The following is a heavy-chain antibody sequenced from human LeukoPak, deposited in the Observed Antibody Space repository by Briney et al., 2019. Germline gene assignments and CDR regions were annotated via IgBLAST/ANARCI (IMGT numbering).Heavy chain of an antibody. CDR3: ARELAGSRYFQH. CDR2: IYSGGST. CDR1: GGSFSGYY. J-gene: IGHJ1*01. V-gene: IGHV3-53*05. Sequence: ETLSLTCAVYGGSFSGYYWSWIRQPPGKGLEWVSVIYSGGSTYYADSVKGRFTISRDNSKNTLYLQMNSLRAEGTAVYYCARELAGSRYFQHWGQGTLVTVSS. D-gene: IGHD1-1*01.